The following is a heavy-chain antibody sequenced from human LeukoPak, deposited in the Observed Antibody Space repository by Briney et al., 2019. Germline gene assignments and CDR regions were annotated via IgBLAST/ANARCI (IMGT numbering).Heavy chain of an antibody. D-gene: IGHD1-26*01. CDR2: INHSGST. J-gene: IGHJ4*02. V-gene: IGHV4-34*01. Sequence: SETLSLTCAVYGGSFSGYYWSWIRQPPGKGLEWIGEINHSGSTNYNPSLKSRVTISVDKSKNQFSLKLSSVTAADTAVYYCARIVGATSSGYFDYWGQGTLVTVSS. CDR3: ARIVGATSSGYFDY. CDR1: GGSFSGYY.